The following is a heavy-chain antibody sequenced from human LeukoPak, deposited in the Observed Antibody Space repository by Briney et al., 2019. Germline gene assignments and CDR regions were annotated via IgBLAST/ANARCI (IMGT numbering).Heavy chain of an antibody. CDR1: GFTFSSYW. CDR3: ARGPGGWDGSYYFDY. J-gene: IGHJ4*02. D-gene: IGHD1-26*01. Sequence: PGGFLRLSCAASGFTFSSYWMSWVRQAPGKGLEWVANIKQDGSEKYYVDSVKGRFTISRDNAKNSLYLQMNSLRAEDTAVYYCARGPGGWDGSYYFDYWGQGTLVTVSS. V-gene: IGHV3-7*01. CDR2: IKQDGSEK.